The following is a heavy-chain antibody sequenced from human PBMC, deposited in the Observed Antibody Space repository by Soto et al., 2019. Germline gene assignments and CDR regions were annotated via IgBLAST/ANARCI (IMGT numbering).Heavy chain of an antibody. CDR1: GGTFSSYA. CDR2: IIPIFGTA. Sequence: GASVKVSCKASGGTFSSYAISWVRQAPGQGLEWMGGIIPIFGTANYAQKFQGRVTITADESTSTAYMELSSLRSEDTAVYYCARLGYCSSTSCLYYFDYWGQGTLVPVSS. D-gene: IGHD2-2*01. J-gene: IGHJ4*02. V-gene: IGHV1-69*13. CDR3: ARLGYCSSTSCLYYFDY.